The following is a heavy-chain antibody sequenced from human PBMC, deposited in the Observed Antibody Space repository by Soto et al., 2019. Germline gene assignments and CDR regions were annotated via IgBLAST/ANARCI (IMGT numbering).Heavy chain of an antibody. CDR3: ARARTSYDSSGPDY. V-gene: IGHV1-46*01. CDR2: INPSGGST. Sequence: QVQLVQSGAEVKKPGASVKVSCKASGYTFSNYFMHWVRQAPGQGLAWLGIINPSGGSTAYAQKFQGRVTMTRDTSTSAVYMELSSLRSEDTAVYYCARARTSYDSSGPDYWGQGTLVTVSS. D-gene: IGHD3-22*01. J-gene: IGHJ4*02. CDR1: GYTFSNYF.